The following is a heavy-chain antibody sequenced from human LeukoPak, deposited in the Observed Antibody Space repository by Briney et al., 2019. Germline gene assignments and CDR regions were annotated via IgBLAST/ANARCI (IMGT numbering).Heavy chain of an antibody. CDR2: VYSTGTP. CDR3: ARGLQERDIIRGFDF. J-gene: IGHJ4*01. V-gene: IGHV4-61*02. CDR1: GDSISRRSSY. Sequence: PSETLSLTCSVSGDSISRRSSYWTWIRQPAGRGLEWIGRVYSTGTPNYNPSLKSRVTMSVGTSKNQFSLTLNSVTAADTALYFCARGLQERDIIRGFDFWGPGILVTVSS. D-gene: IGHD3-10*01.